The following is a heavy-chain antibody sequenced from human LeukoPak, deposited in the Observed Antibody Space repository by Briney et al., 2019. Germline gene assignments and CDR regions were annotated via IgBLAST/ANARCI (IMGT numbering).Heavy chain of an antibody. CDR3: ARLEQQLAPTDY. V-gene: IGHV1-18*01. CDR2: ISAYNGNT. J-gene: IGHJ4*02. Sequence: ASVKVSCKASGYTFISYGITWVRQAPGQGPEWMGWISAYNGNTNYAQKLQGRVTMTTDTSTSTAYMELRGLRPDDTAVYYCARLEQQLAPTDYWGQGTLVTVSS. D-gene: IGHD6-13*01. CDR1: GYTFISYG.